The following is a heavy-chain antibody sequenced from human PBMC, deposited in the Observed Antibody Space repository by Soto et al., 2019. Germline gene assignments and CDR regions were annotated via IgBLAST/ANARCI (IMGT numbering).Heavy chain of an antibody. D-gene: IGHD2-15*01. Sequence: SETLSLTCAVYGGSFIGYYWSWSRHPPVKGLEWIVEINHSGSTNYNPSLKSRVTISVDTSKNQFSLKLSSVTAADTAVYYCARKRMVAATSFDYWGQGTLVTVSS. J-gene: IGHJ4*02. CDR3: ARKRMVAATSFDY. V-gene: IGHV4-34*01. CDR2: INHSGST. CDR1: GGSFIGYY.